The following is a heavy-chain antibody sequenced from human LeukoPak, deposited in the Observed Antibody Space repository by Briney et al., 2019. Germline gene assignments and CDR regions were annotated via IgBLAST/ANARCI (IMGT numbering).Heavy chain of an antibody. CDR1: GVIFRSYV. V-gene: IGHV3-23*01. CDR3: AKDMVRYYYDTSGSGAFDI. D-gene: IGHD3-22*01. CDR2: VSGSGGGT. Sequence: GGSLRLSCAASGVIFRSYVMSWVRQAPGKGLEWVSAVSGSGGGTFYADSVKGRFTISRDNSKNTLYLQMNSLRAEDTAVYYCAKDMVRYYYDTSGSGAFDIWGQGTLVTVSS. J-gene: IGHJ3*02.